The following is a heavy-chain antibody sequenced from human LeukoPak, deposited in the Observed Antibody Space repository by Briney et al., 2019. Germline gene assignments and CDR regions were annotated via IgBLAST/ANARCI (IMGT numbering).Heavy chain of an antibody. D-gene: IGHD6-6*01. CDR1: GYTFTSYD. CDR3: ARGRIAARPDGGLLIY. Sequence: ASVKVSCKASGYTFTSYDINWVRQATGQGLEWMGWMNPNSGNTGYAQKFQGRVTMTRNTSISTAYMELSSLRSEDTAVYYCARGRIAARPDGGLLIYWGQGTLVTVSS. CDR2: MNPNSGNT. J-gene: IGHJ4*02. V-gene: IGHV1-8*01.